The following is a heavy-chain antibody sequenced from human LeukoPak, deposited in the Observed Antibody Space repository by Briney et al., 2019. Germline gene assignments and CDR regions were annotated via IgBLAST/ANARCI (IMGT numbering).Heavy chain of an antibody. V-gene: IGHV4-31*03. CDR1: GDSFTIGGYY. CDR2: IYNSGNT. Sequence: PSETLSLTCNVSGDSFTIGGYYWSWIRQYPEKGLEWIGYIYNSGNTYYNPSLNGRVTISIDTSQNQFSLRLTSVTAADTAVYFCARGCSSSKRRTEGTYGLDVWGQGTTIIVSS. J-gene: IGHJ6*02. D-gene: IGHD2-2*01. CDR3: ARGCSSSKRRTEGTYGLDV.